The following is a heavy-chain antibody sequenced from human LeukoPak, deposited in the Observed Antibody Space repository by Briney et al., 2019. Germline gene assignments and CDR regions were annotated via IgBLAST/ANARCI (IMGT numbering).Heavy chain of an antibody. D-gene: IGHD6-19*01. V-gene: IGHV4-38-2*02. CDR3: ARGQARLSWFDP. Sequence: SETLSLTCTVSGNSISSSYYWGWIRQPPGKGLKWIGSISHSGNTYYNPSPKSRVTISVDTSKNQFSLKLSSVTAADTAVYYCARGQARLSWFDPWGQGTLVTVSS. J-gene: IGHJ5*02. CDR1: GNSISSSYY. CDR2: ISHSGNT.